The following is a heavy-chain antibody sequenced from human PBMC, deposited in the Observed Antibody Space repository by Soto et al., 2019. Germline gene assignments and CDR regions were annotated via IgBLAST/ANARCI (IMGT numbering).Heavy chain of an antibody. V-gene: IGHV4-31*03. CDR3: ARDHRSLGDYYGIDV. CDR2: VHYTGST. Sequence: SETLSLTCSVSGDSISSTGFYWSWIRQLPGKALEWIGYVHYTGSTSYNPSLKSRLVIFLDASKNQFSLSLSSVTSADTAVYYCARDHRSLGDYYGIDVWGQGTTVTVSS. D-gene: IGHD3-10*01. J-gene: IGHJ6*02. CDR1: GDSISSTGFY.